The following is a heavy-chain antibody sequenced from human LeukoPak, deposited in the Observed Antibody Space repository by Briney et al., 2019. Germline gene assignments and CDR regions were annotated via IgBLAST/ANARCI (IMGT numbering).Heavy chain of an antibody. V-gene: IGHV3-7*04. Sequence: PGGSLRLSCAVSGFIFRNYWMSWVRQAPGKGLEWVANIKQDGSKKSYVDSVKGRFTISRDNAKNSLYLQMNSLRAEDTAIYYCTRVGYIDEGIDYWGQGTLVTVSS. D-gene: IGHD5-24*01. CDR1: GFIFRNYW. CDR2: IKQDGSKK. J-gene: IGHJ4*02. CDR3: TRVGYIDEGIDY.